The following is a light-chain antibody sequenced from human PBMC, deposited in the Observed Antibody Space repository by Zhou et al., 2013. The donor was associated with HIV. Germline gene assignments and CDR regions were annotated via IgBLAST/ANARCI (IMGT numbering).Light chain of an antibody. CDR3: MQGTHWPTT. CDR2: KIS. Sequence: DVVMTQTPLSSLVTLGQPASISCRSSESLVHHNGNTYLSWLHQRPGQPPRLLIYKISNRVSGVPDRFTGSGAGTDFTLKISRVEAEDVGVYYCMQGTHWPTTFGQGTALEIK. J-gene: IGKJ2*01. CDR1: ESLVHHNGNTY. V-gene: IGKV2-24*01.